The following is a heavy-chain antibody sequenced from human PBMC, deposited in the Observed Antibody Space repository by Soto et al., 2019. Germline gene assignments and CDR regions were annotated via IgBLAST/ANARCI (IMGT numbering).Heavy chain of an antibody. CDR2: IYHSGST. D-gene: IGHD6-6*01. CDR1: GGSISSSNW. Sequence: PSETLSLTCAVSGGSISSSNWWSWVRQPPGKGLEWIGEIYHSGSTNYNPSLKSRVTMSVDTSKNQFSLKLSSVTAADTAVYYCARRDIAARQGKPFDYWGQGTLVTV. V-gene: IGHV4-4*02. J-gene: IGHJ4*02. CDR3: ARRDIAARQGKPFDY.